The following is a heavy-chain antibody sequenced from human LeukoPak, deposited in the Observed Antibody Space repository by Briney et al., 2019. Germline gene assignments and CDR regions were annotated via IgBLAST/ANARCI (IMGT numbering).Heavy chain of an antibody. Sequence: ASVKVSCKASEYTFTGYYMHWVRQAPGQGLEWMGWINPNSGGTNYAQKFQGRVTMTRDTSLSTAYMELSRLRSDDTAVYYCAREIPLMAAFDIWGQGTMVTVSS. CDR3: AREIPLMAAFDI. D-gene: IGHD5-24*01. CDR1: EYTFTGYY. V-gene: IGHV1-2*02. J-gene: IGHJ3*02. CDR2: INPNSGGT.